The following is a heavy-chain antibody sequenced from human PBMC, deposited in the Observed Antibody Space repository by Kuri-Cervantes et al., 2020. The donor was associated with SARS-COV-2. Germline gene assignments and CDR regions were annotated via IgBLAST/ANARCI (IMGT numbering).Heavy chain of an antibody. CDR2: IYYSGST. V-gene: IGHV4-39*01. D-gene: IGHD1-1*01. CDR3: ARLFSPWSVVGDY. CDR1: GDSISSSSYH. J-gene: IGHJ4*02. Sequence: ETLSLTCTVSGDSISSSSYHWGWIRQPPGKGLEWIGTIYYSGSTDYNPSLKSRVTISVDTSKNQFSLKLRSVTATDTAVYYCARLFSPWSVVGDYWGQGTLVTVSS.